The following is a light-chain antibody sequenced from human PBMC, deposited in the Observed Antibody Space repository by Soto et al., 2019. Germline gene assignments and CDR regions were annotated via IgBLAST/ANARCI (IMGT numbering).Light chain of an antibody. CDR1: QTVNSY. J-gene: IGKJ5*01. Sequence: ENFLAQSPVTPSLASEETATPPRTHSQTVNSYLLWYQQKCGQAPRLLIYDASNRATGIPARFSGSGYGTDFTLTISSLEPEDFAVYYCQQRMNWPLTFGQGTRLEI. CDR3: QQRMNWPLT. V-gene: IGKV3-11*01. CDR2: DAS.